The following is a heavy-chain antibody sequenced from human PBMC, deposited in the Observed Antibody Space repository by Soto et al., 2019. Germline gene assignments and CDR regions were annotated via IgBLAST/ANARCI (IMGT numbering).Heavy chain of an antibody. CDR1: GYTFTSYY. J-gene: IGHJ6*02. Sequence: ASVKVSCKASGYTFTSYYMHWVRQAPGQGLEWMGIINPSGGSTSYAQKFQGRVTMTRDTSTSTVYMELSSLRSEDTAVDPCASQRAGRRYSYGTGMDVCGQRPTVTVSS. D-gene: IGHD5-18*01. CDR3: ASQRAGRRYSYGTGMDV. CDR2: INPSGGST. V-gene: IGHV1-46*01.